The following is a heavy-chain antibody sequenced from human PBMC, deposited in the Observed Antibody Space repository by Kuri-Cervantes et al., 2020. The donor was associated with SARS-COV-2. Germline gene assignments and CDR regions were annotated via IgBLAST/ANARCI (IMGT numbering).Heavy chain of an antibody. J-gene: IGHJ6*04. D-gene: IGHD3-9*01. CDR3: AREYWGPGYYYMDV. CDR2: IYTSGST. Sequence: ESLKISCTVSGGSISSYYWSWIRQPAGKGLEWIGRIYTSGSTNYNPSLKSRVTMSVDTSKNQFSLKLTSVTAADTALYYCAREYWGPGYYYMDVWGKGTAVTVSS. CDR1: GGSISSYY. V-gene: IGHV4-4*07.